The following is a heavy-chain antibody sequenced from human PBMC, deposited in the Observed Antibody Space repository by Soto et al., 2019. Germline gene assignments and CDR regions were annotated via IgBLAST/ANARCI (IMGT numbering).Heavy chain of an antibody. D-gene: IGHD2-2*01. V-gene: IGHV1-18*04. CDR1: GYTFINYG. Sequence: QVQLVQSGAEVKKPGASVKVSCKASGYTFINYGISWVRQAPGQGLEWMGWISGYNGNTNYAQNLQGRVTMTTDTSTSRGYLELRSLRSDDTAVYYCARVSGSCSSTSCSYYYYYYGMDFCGQGTTVTVS. CDR2: ISGYNGNT. CDR3: ARVSGSCSSTSCSYYYYYYGMDF. J-gene: IGHJ6*02.